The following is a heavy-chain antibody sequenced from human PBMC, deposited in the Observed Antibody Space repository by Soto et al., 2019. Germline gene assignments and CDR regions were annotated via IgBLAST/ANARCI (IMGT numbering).Heavy chain of an antibody. J-gene: IGHJ6*02. CDR3: ARGQPQGMEV. CDR1: GGSFSGYC. Sequence: AETLSLTCAVYGGSFSGYCLSWIRQPPGKGLEWVGEINYSGSTNYNPSFRNRGITLVSATKNKFSLKLSSVNAADTAVYYCARGQPQGMEVWGQGTPVTVSS. D-gene: IGHD2-2*01. V-gene: IGHV4-34*01. CDR2: INYSGST.